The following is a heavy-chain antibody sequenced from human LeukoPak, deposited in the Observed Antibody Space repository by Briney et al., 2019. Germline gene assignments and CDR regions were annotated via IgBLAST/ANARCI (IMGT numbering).Heavy chain of an antibody. Sequence: ASVKVSCKASGYTFTGYCMHWVRQAPGQGLEWMGWINPNSGGTNYAQKFQGRVTMTRDTSISTAYMELSRLRSDDTAVYYCARTLGYCSSTSCEHAFDIWGQGTMVTVSS. D-gene: IGHD2-2*01. CDR2: INPNSGGT. J-gene: IGHJ3*02. V-gene: IGHV1-2*02. CDR1: GYTFTGYC. CDR3: ARTLGYCSSTSCEHAFDI.